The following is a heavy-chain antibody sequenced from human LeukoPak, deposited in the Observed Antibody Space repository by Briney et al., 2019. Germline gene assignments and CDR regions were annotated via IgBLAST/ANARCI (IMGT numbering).Heavy chain of an antibody. CDR1: GFTVSSNY. CDR3: ARDDLAAAAFDY. D-gene: IGHD6-13*01. J-gene: IGHJ4*02. Sequence: GGSLRLSCAASGFTVSSNYMSWVRQAPGKGLEWVSVIYSGGSTYYADSVKGRFTISRDNSKNTLYLQMNSLRAEDTAVYYCARDDLAAAAFDYWGQGTLVTVSS. CDR2: IYSGGST. V-gene: IGHV3-66*01.